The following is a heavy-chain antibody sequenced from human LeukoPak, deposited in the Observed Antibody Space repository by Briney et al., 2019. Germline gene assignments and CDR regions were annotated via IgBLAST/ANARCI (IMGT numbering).Heavy chain of an antibody. D-gene: IGHD5-24*01. CDR2: IIPILGIA. CDR1: GGTFSSYA. CDR3: ARAGRDGKKDAFDI. Sequence: SVKVSCKASGGTFSSYAISWVRQAPGQGLEWMGRIIPILGIANYAQKFQGRVTITADKSTSTAYMELSSLTSEDTAVYYCARAGRDGKKDAFDIWGQGTIVSASS. J-gene: IGHJ3*02. V-gene: IGHV1-69*04.